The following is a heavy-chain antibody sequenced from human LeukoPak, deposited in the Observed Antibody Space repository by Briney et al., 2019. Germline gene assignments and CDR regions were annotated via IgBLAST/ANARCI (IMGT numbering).Heavy chain of an antibody. J-gene: IGHJ5*02. CDR2: ISGYNGNA. Sequence: GASVKLSCNASGYTFTNYGINWVRQAPGQGLEWMGWISGYNGNANYAQKSQGRVTMTTDTSTSTAYMELRSLRSDDTAVYYCARGGGSRWNDDPRWFDPWGQGTLVTGSS. V-gene: IGHV1-18*01. CDR1: GYTFTNYG. D-gene: IGHD1-1*01. CDR3: ARGGGSRWNDDPRWFDP.